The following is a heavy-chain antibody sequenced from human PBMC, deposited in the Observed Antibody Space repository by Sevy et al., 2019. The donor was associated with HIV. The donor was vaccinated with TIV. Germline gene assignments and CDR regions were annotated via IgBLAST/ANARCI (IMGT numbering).Heavy chain of an antibody. CDR2: ISAYNGNT. CDR3: ARDPGAYYDILTGYYVSSDYYYGMDV. Sequence: ASVKVSCKASGYTFTRYGISWVRQAPGQGLEWMGWISAYNGNTNYAQKLQGRVTMTTDTSTSTAYMELRSLRSDDTAVYYCARDPGAYYDILTGYYVSSDYYYGMDVWGQGTTVTVSS. CDR1: GYTFTRYG. V-gene: IGHV1-18*01. D-gene: IGHD3-9*01. J-gene: IGHJ6*02.